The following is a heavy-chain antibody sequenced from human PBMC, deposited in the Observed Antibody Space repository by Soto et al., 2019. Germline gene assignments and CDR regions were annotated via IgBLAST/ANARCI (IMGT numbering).Heavy chain of an antibody. V-gene: IGHV4-4*07. CDR2: IYTSGST. D-gene: IGHD5-18*01. J-gene: IGHJ5*02. CDR1: GGSISRHY. CDR3: AIEGYSYGMAFDP. Sequence: PSETLSLTCSVSGGSISRHYWSWIRQPAGKGLEWIGRIYTSGSTNHNPSLKSRVTMSVDTSKNQSSLRLNSVTAADTAVYYCAIEGYSYGMAFDPGGQGTLVTGSS.